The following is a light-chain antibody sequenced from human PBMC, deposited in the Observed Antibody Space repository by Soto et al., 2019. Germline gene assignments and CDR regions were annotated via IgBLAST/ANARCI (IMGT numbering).Light chain of an antibody. CDR2: DVS. CDR3: SSSAGTFYV. CDR1: SSDIGGHIS. V-gene: IGLV2-11*01. J-gene: IGLJ1*01. Sequence: QSALTQPRSVSGSPGQSVTISCTGTSSDIGGHISVSWFQQHPGKAPKLMIYDVSKRPSGVTDRFSGSKSGNTASLTISGLQAEEGADYFSSSSAGTFYVFGTGTKLTVL.